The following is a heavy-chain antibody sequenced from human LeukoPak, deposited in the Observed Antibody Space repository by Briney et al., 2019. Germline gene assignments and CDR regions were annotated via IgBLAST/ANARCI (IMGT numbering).Heavy chain of an antibody. D-gene: IGHD2-2*01. Sequence: GGSLRLSCAASGFTFSSYGMHWVRQAPGKGLEWVAFIRYDGSNKYYADSVKGRFTISRDNSKNTLYLQMNSLRAEDTAVYYRGTSWDIVVVPAAKPFDYWGQGTLVTVSS. CDR2: IRYDGSNK. CDR1: GFTFSSYG. V-gene: IGHV3-30*02. CDR3: GTSWDIVVVPAAKPFDY. J-gene: IGHJ4*02.